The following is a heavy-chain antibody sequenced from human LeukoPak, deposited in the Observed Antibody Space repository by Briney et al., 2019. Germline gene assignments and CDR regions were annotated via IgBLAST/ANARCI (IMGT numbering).Heavy chain of an antibody. CDR1: GYTFTSYA. D-gene: IGHD6-19*01. CDR2: INAGNGNT. V-gene: IGHV1-3*01. Sequence: ASVKVSCKASGYTFTSYAMHWVRQAPGQRLEWMGWINAGNGNTKYSQKFQGRVTITADKSTSTAYMELSSLRSEDTAVYYCASTVAGTYYYYYMDVWGKGTTVTVSS. CDR3: ASTVAGTYYYYYMDV. J-gene: IGHJ6*03.